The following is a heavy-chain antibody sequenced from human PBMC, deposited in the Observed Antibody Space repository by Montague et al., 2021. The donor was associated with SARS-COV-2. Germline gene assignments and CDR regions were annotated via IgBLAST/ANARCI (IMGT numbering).Heavy chain of an antibody. V-gene: IGHV3-23*01. J-gene: IGHJ3*02. CDR3: AKDRQLVGDDAFDI. Sequence: DGNPYYSDSVKGRFTISRDKSTNTLYLQMNSLRAEDTAVYYCAKDRQLVGDDAFDIWCQGKMCTV. CDR2: DGNP. D-gene: IGHD6-13*01.